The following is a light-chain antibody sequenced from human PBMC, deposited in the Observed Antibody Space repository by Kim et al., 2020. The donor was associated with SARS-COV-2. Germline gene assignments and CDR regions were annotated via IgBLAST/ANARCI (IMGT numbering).Light chain of an antibody. Sequence: DIQMTQSPSTLSASVGDRVTITCRASQSLSSWLAWYQQKPGKPPKLLIYKASNLESGVPSRFSGSGSGTEFTLTISSLQPDDFATYYCQQYHSYPRTFGGGTKLEIK. J-gene: IGKJ4*01. CDR1: QSLSSW. V-gene: IGKV1-5*03. CDR3: QQYHSYPRT. CDR2: KAS.